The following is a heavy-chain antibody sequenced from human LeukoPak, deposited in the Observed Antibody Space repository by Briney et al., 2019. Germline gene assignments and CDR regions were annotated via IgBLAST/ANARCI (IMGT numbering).Heavy chain of an antibody. V-gene: IGHV3-23*01. Sequence: GGSLRLSCAASGFTFSSYAISWVRQAPGKGLERVSGISGRGVSTYYADSVKGRFTISRDNSKNTLYLQMNSLRAEDTAVYYCAKVVNLVDTYYFDYWGQGTLVTVSS. CDR2: ISGRGVST. J-gene: IGHJ4*02. D-gene: IGHD2-15*01. CDR1: GFTFSSYA. CDR3: AKVVNLVDTYYFDY.